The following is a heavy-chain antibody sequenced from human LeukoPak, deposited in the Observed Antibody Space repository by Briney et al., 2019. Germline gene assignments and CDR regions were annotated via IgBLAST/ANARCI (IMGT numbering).Heavy chain of an antibody. CDR3: ARAPKKVAGYYYYYMDV. CDR1: GYTFTSYD. CDR2: MNPNSGNT. Sequence: ASVKVSCKASGYTFTSYDINGVRQATGQGLEWMGWMNPNSGNTGYAQKFQGRVTMTRNTSISTAYMELSSLRSEDTAVYYCARAPKKVAGYYYYYMDVWGKGTTVTISS. D-gene: IGHD2-15*01. J-gene: IGHJ6*03. V-gene: IGHV1-8*01.